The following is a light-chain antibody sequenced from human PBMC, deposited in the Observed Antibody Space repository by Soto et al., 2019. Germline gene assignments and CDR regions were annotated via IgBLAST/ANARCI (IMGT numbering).Light chain of an antibody. CDR1: QSVSSSY. CDR2: GAS. V-gene: IGKV3-20*01. CDR3: QQYGRSGT. J-gene: IGKJ1*01. Sequence: ETVLTQSPGTLSLSAGERATLSCRASQSVSSSYLAWYQQKPGQAPRLLIYGASSRATGIPDRFSGSGSGTDFILTISSLQPEDFAVYYCQQYGRSGTFGQGTKVDIK.